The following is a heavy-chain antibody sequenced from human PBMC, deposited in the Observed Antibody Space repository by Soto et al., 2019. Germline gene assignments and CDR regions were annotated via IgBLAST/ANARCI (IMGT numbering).Heavy chain of an antibody. CDR2: MYYGGRI. CDR1: GGSISRSTYY. Sequence: SETLSLTCTVSGGSISRSTYYWAWIRQPPGKGLEWIGSMYYGGRIYYNPPLKSRVTISADTSKNQFSLKLNSVTDADTAVYYCATQGRYVDSTGSYPNWLDPWGKGTRATVPS. J-gene: IGHJ5*02. V-gene: IGHV4-39*01. CDR3: ATQGRYVDSTGSYPNWLDP. D-gene: IGHD6-19*01.